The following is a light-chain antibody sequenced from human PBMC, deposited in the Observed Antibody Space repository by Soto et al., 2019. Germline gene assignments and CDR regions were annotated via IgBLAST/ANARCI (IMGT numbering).Light chain of an antibody. Sequence: DIQMTQFPSSLSASVGDRVTITCRASQGIRNDLGWYQQKPGKAPKRLIYAASSLQSGDPSRFSGSGSETEFTLAISSLQPEDSATFYCLQHSTYPLTFGQGTKVEIK. CDR3: LQHSTYPLT. J-gene: IGKJ1*01. V-gene: IGKV1-17*01. CDR2: AAS. CDR1: QGIRND.